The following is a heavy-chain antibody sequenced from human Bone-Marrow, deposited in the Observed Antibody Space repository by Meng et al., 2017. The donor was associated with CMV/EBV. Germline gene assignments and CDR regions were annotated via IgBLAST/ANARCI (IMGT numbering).Heavy chain of an antibody. CDR2: IGTYTSDT. CDR1: GYTFTRYG. D-gene: IGHD4-23*01. V-gene: IGHV1-18*01. Sequence: ASEKVTCKASGYTFTRYGISWMRQAPGQGPAWMGWIGTYTSDTSYAQKFQGRITLTTDTSTTTAYMELRSLTTDDTVIYYCARDLAGGNPADYWGQGTLVTVSS. J-gene: IGHJ4*02. CDR3: ARDLAGGNPADY.